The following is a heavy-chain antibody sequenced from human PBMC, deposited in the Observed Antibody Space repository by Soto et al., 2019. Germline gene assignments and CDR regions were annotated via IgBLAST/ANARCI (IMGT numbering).Heavy chain of an antibody. CDR2: IIPIFGTA. Sequence: QVQLVQSGAEVKKPGSSVKVSCKDSGGTFSSYAISWVRQAPGQGLEWMGGIIPIFGTANYAQKFDGRVTITADESTSTAYMELSSLRSEDTSVYYCARDSKWELPDDYWGQGTLVTVSS. J-gene: IGHJ4*02. CDR1: GGTFSSYA. V-gene: IGHV1-69*01. CDR3: ARDSKWELPDDY. D-gene: IGHD1-26*01.